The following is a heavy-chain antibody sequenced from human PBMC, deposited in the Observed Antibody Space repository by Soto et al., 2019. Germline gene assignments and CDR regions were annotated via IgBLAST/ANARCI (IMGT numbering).Heavy chain of an antibody. CDR3: ANFMTTVTDNWFDP. D-gene: IGHD4-17*01. CDR1: GFTFSRYG. Sequence: QVQLVESGGGGVQPGRCLRLSCAASGFTFSRYGMHLVRQAPGKGLEWVAVISYDGSNKYYADSVKGRFTISRDNSKNTLYLQMNSLRAEDTAVYYCANFMTTVTDNWFDPWGQGTLVTVSS. J-gene: IGHJ5*02. CDR2: ISYDGSNK. V-gene: IGHV3-30*18.